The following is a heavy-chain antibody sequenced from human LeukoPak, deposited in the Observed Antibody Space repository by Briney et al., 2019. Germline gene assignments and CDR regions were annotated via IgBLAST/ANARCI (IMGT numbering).Heavy chain of an antibody. CDR2: INPNSGGT. Sequence: ASVKVSCKSSGYTFTGYYMHWVRQAPGQGLEWMVWINPNSGGTNYAQKFQGRVTMTRDTSISTAYMELSRLRSDDTAVYYCARGSPGLDDFWSGYYTDYFDYWGQGTLVTVSS. J-gene: IGHJ4*02. V-gene: IGHV1-2*02. D-gene: IGHD3-3*01. CDR1: GYTFTGYY. CDR3: ARGSPGLDDFWSGYYTDYFDY.